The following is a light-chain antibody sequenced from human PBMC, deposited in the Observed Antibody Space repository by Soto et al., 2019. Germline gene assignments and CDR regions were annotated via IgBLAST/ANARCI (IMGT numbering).Light chain of an antibody. CDR2: GAS. CDR1: QSVSRN. V-gene: IGKV3-15*01. Sequence: EIVMTQSPATLSVSPGERATLSCRASQSVSRNLAWYQQKPGQAPRLLIYGASTRATGIPARFSGSGSGTEFTLTISSLQSEDFAVYYCQQYNNWPSLTFGQGTKLEIK. CDR3: QQYNNWPSLT. J-gene: IGKJ2*01.